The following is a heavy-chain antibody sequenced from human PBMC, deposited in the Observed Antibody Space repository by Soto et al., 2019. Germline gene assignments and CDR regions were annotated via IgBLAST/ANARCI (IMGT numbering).Heavy chain of an antibody. CDR3: ARVEVRGALDYYCYGMDV. J-gene: IGHJ6*02. D-gene: IGHD3-10*01. Sequence: QVQLVQSGAEVKKPGSSVKVSCKASGGTFSSYAISWVRQAPGQGLEWMGGAIPIFGTANYARKCQGRVTITADESTSTAYMEVSSLRSEDTAVYYCARVEVRGALDYYCYGMDVWGQGTTVTVSS. CDR2: AIPIFGTA. V-gene: IGHV1-69*01. CDR1: GGTFSSYA.